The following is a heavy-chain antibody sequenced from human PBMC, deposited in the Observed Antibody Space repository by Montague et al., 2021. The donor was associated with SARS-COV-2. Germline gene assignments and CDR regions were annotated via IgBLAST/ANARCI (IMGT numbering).Heavy chain of an antibody. CDR2: ISSTRNCI. CDR1: GFTFSGYT. Sequence: SLRLSCAASGFTFSGYTMTWVRQAPGKGLEWVSRISSTRNCITYADSVKGRFTMSRDNAKNTLFLQLNSLRAEDTAVYYCGEGERLRVNDFWGQGTLVTVSS. J-gene: IGHJ4*02. CDR3: GEGERLRVNDF. D-gene: IGHD5-18*01. V-gene: IGHV3-21*01.